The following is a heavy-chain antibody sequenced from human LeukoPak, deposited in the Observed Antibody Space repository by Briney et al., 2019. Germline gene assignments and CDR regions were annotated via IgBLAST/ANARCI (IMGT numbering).Heavy chain of an antibody. CDR1: GGTFSSYA. CDR2: IIPIFGIA. J-gene: IGHJ4*02. Sequence: SSVKVSRKASGGTFSSYAISWVRQAPGQGLEWMGRIIPIFGIANYAQKFQGRVTITADKSTSTAYMELSSLRSEDTAVYYCARGRAYYYDSSGYQCWGQGTLVTVSS. D-gene: IGHD3-22*01. CDR3: ARGRAYYYDSSGYQC. V-gene: IGHV1-69*04.